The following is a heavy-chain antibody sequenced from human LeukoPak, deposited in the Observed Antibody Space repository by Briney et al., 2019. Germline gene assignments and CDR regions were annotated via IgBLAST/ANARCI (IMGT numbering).Heavy chain of an antibody. Sequence: GGSLRLSCAASGFTFSSSAMHWVRQAPGKGLEWVAVISYDGSNKYYADSVKGRFTVSRDNSKNTLYLQMNSLRPEDTAVYYCARSQWAVDPLDYWGQGTLVTVSS. D-gene: IGHD1-26*01. V-gene: IGHV3-30*04. CDR3: ARSQWAVDPLDY. CDR2: ISYDGSNK. J-gene: IGHJ4*02. CDR1: GFTFSSSA.